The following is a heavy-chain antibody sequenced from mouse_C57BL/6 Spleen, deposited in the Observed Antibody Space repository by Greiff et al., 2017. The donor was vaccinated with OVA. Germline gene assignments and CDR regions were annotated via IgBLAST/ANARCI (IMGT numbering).Heavy chain of an antibody. CDR3: ARSDYGSSPY. Sequence: QVQLKQSGAELVRPGTSVKVSCKASGYAFTNYLIEWVKQRPGQGLEWIGVINPGSGGTTYNEKFKGKATLTPDKSSSTAYMQLSSLTSEDSAVYFWARSDYGSSPYWGQGTTLTVSS. D-gene: IGHD1-1*01. CDR2: INPGSGGT. V-gene: IGHV1-54*01. CDR1: GYAFTNYL. J-gene: IGHJ2*01.